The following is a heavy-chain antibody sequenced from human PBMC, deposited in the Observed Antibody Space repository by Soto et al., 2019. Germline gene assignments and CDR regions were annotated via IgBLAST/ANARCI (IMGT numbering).Heavy chain of an antibody. V-gene: IGHV5-51*01. CDR2: IYPSDSDT. CDR1: GYNFAAYW. Sequence: GESLKISCTGSGYNFAAYWIAWGRQMPGKGLELMGIIYPSDSDTRYRPSFQGQVTISADKSISSAYLQWSSLRASDTAMYYCARGGVSTRTFDYWGQGTPVTVSS. CDR3: ARGGVSTRTFDY. J-gene: IGHJ4*02. D-gene: IGHD3-3*01.